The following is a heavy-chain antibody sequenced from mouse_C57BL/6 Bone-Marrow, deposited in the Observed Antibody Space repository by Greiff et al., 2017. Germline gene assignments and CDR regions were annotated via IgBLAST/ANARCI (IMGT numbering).Heavy chain of an antibody. V-gene: IGHV5-4*03. Sequence: EVKLVESGGGLVKPGGSLKLSCAASGFTFSSYAMSWVRQTPEKRLEWVASISDGGGYTYYPDNVKGRFTISRDNAKNNPYLQMSHLKSEDTAMYYCARQLRAMDYWGQGTSVTVSA. CDR1: GFTFSSYA. J-gene: IGHJ4*01. CDR3: ARQLRAMDY. CDR2: ISDGGGYT.